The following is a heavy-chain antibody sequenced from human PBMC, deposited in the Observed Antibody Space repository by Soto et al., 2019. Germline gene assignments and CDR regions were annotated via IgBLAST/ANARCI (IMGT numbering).Heavy chain of an antibody. J-gene: IGHJ4*02. V-gene: IGHV3-13*01. D-gene: IGHD2-15*01. Sequence: GGSLRLSCEASGFTFSGFDMHWVRQPTGKGLEWVSTIGTAGDTYYAVSVKGRFTIFRDNAKNSLSLQMNSLRAGDTAVYFCARGQEVGAHFFDSWGQGTQVTVSS. CDR1: GFTFSGFD. CDR3: ARGQEVGAHFFDS. CDR2: IGTAGDT.